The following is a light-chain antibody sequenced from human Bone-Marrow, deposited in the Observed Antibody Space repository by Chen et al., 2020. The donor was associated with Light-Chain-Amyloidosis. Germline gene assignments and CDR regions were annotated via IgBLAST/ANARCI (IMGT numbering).Light chain of an antibody. CDR1: QDITNY. V-gene: IGKV1-33*01. J-gene: IGKJ4*01. CDR2: DAF. Sequence: DIQMTQSPSSLSASVGDRVIITCQASQDITNYVTWYQQRPGKAPKLLIYDAFNLGTGVPSRFSGSASGPDYTLTLSSLQPEDIATYYCQQYDSLPLPFGGGTKVEIQ. CDR3: QQYDSLPLP.